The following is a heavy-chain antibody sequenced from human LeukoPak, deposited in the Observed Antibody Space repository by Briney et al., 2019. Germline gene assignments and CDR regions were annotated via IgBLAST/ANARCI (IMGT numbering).Heavy chain of an antibody. Sequence: SETLSLTCTVSGGSISSSSYYWGWIRQPPGKGLEWIGSIYYRGSTYYNPSLRSRVTISVDTSKKQFSLKLTSVTAADTAVYYCARDRYGSGSLYYCYYYMDVWGKGTTVTVSS. CDR1: GGSISSSSYY. CDR2: IYYRGST. D-gene: IGHD3-10*01. V-gene: IGHV4-39*07. CDR3: ARDRYGSGSLYYCYYYMDV. J-gene: IGHJ6*03.